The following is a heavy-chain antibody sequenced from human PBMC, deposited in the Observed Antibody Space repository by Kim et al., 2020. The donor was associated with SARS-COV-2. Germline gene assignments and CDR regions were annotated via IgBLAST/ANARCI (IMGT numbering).Heavy chain of an antibody. D-gene: IGHD1-26*01. CDR1: GFTFSSYA. CDR2: ISYDGSNK. Sequence: GGSLRLSCAASGFTFSSYAMHWVRQAPGKGLEWVAVISYDGSNKYYADSVKGRFTISRDNSKNTLYLQMNSLRAEDTAVYYCARERAYSGSYYYYYYGMDVWGQGTTVTVSS. CDR3: ARERAYSGSYYYYYYGMDV. V-gene: IGHV3-30*04. J-gene: IGHJ6*02.